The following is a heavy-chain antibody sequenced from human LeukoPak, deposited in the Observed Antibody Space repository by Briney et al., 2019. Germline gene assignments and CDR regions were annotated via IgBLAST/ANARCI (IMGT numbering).Heavy chain of an antibody. Sequence: GGSLRLSCAASGFTFSSYGMHWVRQAPGKGLEWVAFIRYDGSNKYYADSVKGRFTISRDNSKNTLYLQMNSLRAEDTAVYYCARVRVGSSSSEFDYRGQGTLVTVSS. CDR3: ARVRVGSSSSEFDY. CDR1: GFTFSSYG. V-gene: IGHV3-30*02. CDR2: IRYDGSNK. J-gene: IGHJ4*02. D-gene: IGHD6-6*01.